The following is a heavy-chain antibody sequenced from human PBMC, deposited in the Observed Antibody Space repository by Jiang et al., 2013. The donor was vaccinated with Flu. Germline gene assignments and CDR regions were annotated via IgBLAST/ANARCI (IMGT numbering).Heavy chain of an antibody. J-gene: IGHJ6*03. CDR3: ARDGGNGGADTMDV. D-gene: IGHD1-26*01. Sequence: KSRVTISVDTSKNQFSLKLSSVTAADTAVYYCARDGGNGGADTMDVWGKGTTVTVSS. V-gene: IGHV4-31*02.